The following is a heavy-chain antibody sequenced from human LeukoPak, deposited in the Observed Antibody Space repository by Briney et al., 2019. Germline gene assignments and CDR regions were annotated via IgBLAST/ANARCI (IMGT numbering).Heavy chain of an antibody. D-gene: IGHD2-8*01. V-gene: IGHV3-23*01. Sequence: PGESLRLSCALSGRISSSYSMSCVRQPPRNWMEWVSTIRRSGGSTYYADCVKGRITISRDNSKNTVYLQQNSLRAEDKAVYYCAKDRSCIHDVCHGDFDYWGQGTMVSVSS. J-gene: IGHJ4*02. CDR2: IRRSGGST. CDR3: AKDRSCIHDVCHGDFDY. CDR1: GRISSSYS.